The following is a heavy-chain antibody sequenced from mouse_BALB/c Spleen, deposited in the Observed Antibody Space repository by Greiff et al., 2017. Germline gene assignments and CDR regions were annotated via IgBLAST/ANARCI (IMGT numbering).Heavy chain of an antibody. D-gene: IGHD2-1*01. J-gene: IGHJ2*01. V-gene: IGHV5-17*02. CDR2: ISSGSSTI. CDR1: GFTFSSFG. CDR3: ARDGNYDFDY. Sequence: EVQRVESGGGLVQPGGSRKLSCAASGFTFSSFGMHWVRQAPEKGLEWVAYISSGSSTIYYADTVKGRFTISRDNPKNTLFLQMTSLRSEDTAMYYCARDGNYDFDYWGQGTTLTVSS.